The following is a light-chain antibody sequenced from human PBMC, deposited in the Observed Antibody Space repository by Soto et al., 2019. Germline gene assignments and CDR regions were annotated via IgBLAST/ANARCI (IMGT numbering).Light chain of an antibody. J-gene: IGKJ5*01. CDR2: GAS. V-gene: IGKV3-15*01. CDR3: QQYNDWPSNT. Sequence: ISMTQSPATLPVSPGGRATLSCRASQSVSTNLAWYQQKPGQAPRLLIYGASTRAPGFPSRFTGSGSGTEFTLTIRSLQPEDFAVYYCQQYNDWPSNTFGQGTRLEIK. CDR1: QSVSTN.